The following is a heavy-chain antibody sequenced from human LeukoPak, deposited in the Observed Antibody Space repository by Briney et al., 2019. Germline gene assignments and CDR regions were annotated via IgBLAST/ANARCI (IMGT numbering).Heavy chain of an antibody. CDR1: GGSIINYY. CDR2: IHITEST. D-gene: IGHD3-10*01. Sequence: SETLSLTCTVSGGSIINYYWSWVRQSPRKGLEWIGRIHITESTNYNPSLKSRVTLSQDTSKSQISLRLRSVTAADTAVYYCARDHIGLIPDYWGQGILVSVSS. CDR3: ARDHIGLIPDY. J-gene: IGHJ4*02. V-gene: IGHV4-4*07.